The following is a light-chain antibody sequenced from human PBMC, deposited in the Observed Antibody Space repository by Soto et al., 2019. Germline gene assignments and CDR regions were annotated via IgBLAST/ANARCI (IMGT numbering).Light chain of an antibody. Sequence: EILLTQSPGTLSLSPGERATLSCRATQTIRSNYLAWYQQKPGQAPKLLIHGASTRATGIPDRFSGSGSGTDFALTISRLEPEDFAVYYCQLYGSSLKTFGQGTKVDIK. J-gene: IGKJ1*01. CDR2: GAS. CDR1: QTIRSNY. V-gene: IGKV3-20*01. CDR3: QLYGSSLKT.